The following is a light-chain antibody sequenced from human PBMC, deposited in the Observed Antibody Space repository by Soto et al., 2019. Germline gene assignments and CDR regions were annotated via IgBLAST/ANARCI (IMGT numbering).Light chain of an antibody. V-gene: IGLV2-11*01. CDR2: DVS. CDR3: CSYAGSYTLGV. Sequence: QSVLTQPASVSGSPGQSITISCTGTSSDVGGYNYVSWYQQHPGKAPKLMIYDVSKRPSGVPDRFSGSKSGNTASLTIAGLHAEDEADYYCCSYAGSYTLGVFGGGTKLTVL. J-gene: IGLJ2*01. CDR1: SSDVGGYNY.